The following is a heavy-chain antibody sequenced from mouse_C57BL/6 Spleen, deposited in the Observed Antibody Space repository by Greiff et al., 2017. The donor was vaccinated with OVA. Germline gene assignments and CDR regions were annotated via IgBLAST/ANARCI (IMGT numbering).Heavy chain of an antibody. CDR3: ARRYYGFDY. V-gene: IGHV1-55*01. CDR2: IYPGSGST. Sequence: VQLQQPGAELVKPGASVKMSCKASGYTFTSYWITWVKQRPGQGLEWIGDIYPGSGSTNYTEKFKSKATLTVDTSSSTAYMQLSSLTSADSAVYYCARRYYGFDYWGQGTTLTVSS. CDR1: GYTFTSYW. J-gene: IGHJ2*01. D-gene: IGHD1-1*01.